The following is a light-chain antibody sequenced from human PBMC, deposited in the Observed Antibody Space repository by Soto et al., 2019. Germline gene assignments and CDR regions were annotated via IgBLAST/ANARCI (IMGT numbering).Light chain of an antibody. CDR3: QQRSNWPLIT. J-gene: IGKJ4*01. CDR1: QSVSSS. CDR2: DAS. V-gene: IGKV3-11*01. Sequence: ESVLTQSPATLSLSPGERATLSCRASQSVSSSLAWYQQKPGQAPRLLIYDASNRATGIPARFSGSGSGTDFTLTISSLESEDFAVYYCQQRSNWPLITFGGGTKVDIK.